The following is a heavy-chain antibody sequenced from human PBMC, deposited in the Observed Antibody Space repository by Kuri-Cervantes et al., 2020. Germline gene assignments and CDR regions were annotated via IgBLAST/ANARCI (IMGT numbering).Heavy chain of an antibody. CDR2: IWYDGSNK. CDR1: GFTFSSYA. D-gene: IGHD4-17*01. CDR3: HGDYVGQDGWPTDY. Sequence: GGSLRLSCAASGFTFSSYAMHWVRQAPGKGLEWVAVIWYDGSNKYYADSVKGRFTISRDNSKNTLYLQMNSLRAEDTAVYYCHGDYVGQDGWPTDYWGQGTLVTVSS. V-gene: IGHV3-33*08. J-gene: IGHJ4*02.